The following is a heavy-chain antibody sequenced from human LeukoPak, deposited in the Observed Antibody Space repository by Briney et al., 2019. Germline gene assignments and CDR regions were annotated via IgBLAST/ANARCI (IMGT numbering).Heavy chain of an antibody. J-gene: IGHJ4*02. D-gene: IGHD3-3*01. CDR1: GGSFSGYY. CDR2: INHSGST. Sequence: SETLSLTCAVYGGSFSGYYWSWIRQPPGKGLEWIGEINHSGSTNYNPSLKSRVTISVDTSKNQFSLKLSSVTAADTAVYYCARGRTYYDFWSGPFTHDYWGQGTLVTVSS. CDR3: ARGRTYYDFWSGPFTHDY. V-gene: IGHV4-34*01.